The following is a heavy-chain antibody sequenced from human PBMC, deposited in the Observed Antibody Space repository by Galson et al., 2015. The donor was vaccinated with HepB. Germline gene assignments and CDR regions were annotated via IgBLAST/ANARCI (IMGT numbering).Heavy chain of an antibody. D-gene: IGHD6-13*01. V-gene: IGHV3-23*01. Sequence: SLRLSCAASGFTFASYAMSWVRQAPGKGLEWVSVISGSGDSTYYAPSVKGRFAIYRDNSKNTLYLEMNSLRTDDTAVYYCAKDVAATGPGSGYLHSWGQGTLVTVSS. CDR3: AKDVAATGPGSGYLHS. J-gene: IGHJ4*02. CDR2: ISGSGDST. CDR1: GFTFASYA.